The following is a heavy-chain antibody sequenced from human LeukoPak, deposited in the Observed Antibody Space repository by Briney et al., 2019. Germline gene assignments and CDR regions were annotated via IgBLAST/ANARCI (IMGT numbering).Heavy chain of an antibody. CDR2: IYSGGST. CDR3: ARVGDYYDSSGHYRLTGAFDI. CDR1: GFTVSSNY. J-gene: IGHJ3*02. V-gene: IGHV3-66*02. D-gene: IGHD3-22*01. Sequence: GGSLRLSCAASGFTVSSNYMSWVRQAPGKGLEWVSVIYSGGSTYYADSVKGRFTISRDNSKNTLYLQMNSLRAEDTAVYYCARVGDYYDSSGHYRLTGAFDIWGQGTMVTVSS.